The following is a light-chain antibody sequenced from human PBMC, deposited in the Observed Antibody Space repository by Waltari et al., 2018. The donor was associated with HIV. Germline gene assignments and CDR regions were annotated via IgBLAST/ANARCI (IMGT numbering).Light chain of an antibody. CDR2: DST. Sequence: ELTQPPSVSVSPGQTAAITCSGDAMPTQYSFWYQQKPGQAPRLLIYDSTHRATGIPARFSGSGSTTDFTLTISSLEPEDFGVYYCQQRHNWPPLTFGGGTKVEIK. J-gene: IGKJ4*01. CDR3: QQRHNWPPLT. CDR1: AMPTQY. V-gene: IGKV3-11*01.